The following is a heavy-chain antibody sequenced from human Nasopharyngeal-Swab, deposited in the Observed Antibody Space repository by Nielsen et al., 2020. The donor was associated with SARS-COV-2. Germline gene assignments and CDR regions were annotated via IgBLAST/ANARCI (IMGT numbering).Heavy chain of an antibody. Sequence: GESLKISCQASGYSFTNFWIAWVRQMPGKGLEWVGIIFPFDSETRYSPSFQGLVTMSVDKSATTAYLQWNSLRASDTATYYCARPTVYSNFEYWGQGTLVTVSS. CDR3: ARPTVYSNFEY. CDR1: GYSFTNFW. V-gene: IGHV5-51*01. J-gene: IGHJ4*02. CDR2: IFPFDSET. D-gene: IGHD4-11*01.